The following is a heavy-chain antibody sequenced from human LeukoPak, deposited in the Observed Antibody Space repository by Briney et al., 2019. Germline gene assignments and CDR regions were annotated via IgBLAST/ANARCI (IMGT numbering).Heavy chain of an antibody. CDR1: GGTFSSYA. V-gene: IGHV1-69*05. CDR2: IIPIFGTA. D-gene: IGHD3-9*01. CDR3: AGDYDILTGPRGRFDP. Sequence: SVKVSCKASGGTFSSYAISWVRQAPGQGLEWMGGIIPIFGTANYAQKFQGRVTITTDESTSTAYMELSSPRSEDTAVYYCAGDYDILTGPRGRFDPWGQGTLVTVSS. J-gene: IGHJ5*02.